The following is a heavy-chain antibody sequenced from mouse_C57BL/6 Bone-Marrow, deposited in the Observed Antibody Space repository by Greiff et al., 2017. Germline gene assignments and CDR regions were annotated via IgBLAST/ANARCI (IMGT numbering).Heavy chain of an antibody. V-gene: IGHV14-4*01. J-gene: IGHJ2*01. CDR2: IDPENGDT. D-gene: IGHD2-2*01. CDR1: GFNIKDDY. CDR3: TTLLWLRRDY. Sequence: DVHLVESGAELVRPGTSVKLSCTASGFNIKDDYMHWVKQRPEQGLEWIGWIDPENGDTEYASKFQGKATITADTSSNTAYLQLSSLTSEDTAVYYCTTLLWLRRDYWGKGTTLTVSS.